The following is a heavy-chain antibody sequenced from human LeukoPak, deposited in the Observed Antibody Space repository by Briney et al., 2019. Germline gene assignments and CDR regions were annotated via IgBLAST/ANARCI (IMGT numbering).Heavy chain of an antibody. CDR2: ISYDGSNE. Sequence: SGGSLRLSCAASGFTFSSYVMHWVRQAPGKGLEWVAIISYDGSNEYYADSVKGRFTISRDNSKNTLYLQMNSLRAADTAVYYCAKDADDGYSYGLFDYWGQGTLVTVSS. J-gene: IGHJ4*02. CDR3: AKDADDGYSYGLFDY. CDR1: GFTFSSYV. D-gene: IGHD5-18*01. V-gene: IGHV3-30*04.